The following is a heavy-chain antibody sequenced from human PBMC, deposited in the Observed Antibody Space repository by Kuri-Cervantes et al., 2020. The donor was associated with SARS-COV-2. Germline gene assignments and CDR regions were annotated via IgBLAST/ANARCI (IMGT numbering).Heavy chain of an antibody. CDR2: IYTTGST. CDR1: GGSISSYY. D-gene: IGHD6-19*01. V-gene: IGHV4-4*07. Sequence: GSLRLSCTVSGGSISSYYWSWIRQPPGKGLEWIGRIYTTGSTNYNPSLKGRVTMSIDTSRNQVSLKLSSVTAAGTAVYYCARDVIAVAGTDYYYGMDVWGQGTTVTVSS. J-gene: IGHJ6*02. CDR3: ARDVIAVAGTDYYYGMDV.